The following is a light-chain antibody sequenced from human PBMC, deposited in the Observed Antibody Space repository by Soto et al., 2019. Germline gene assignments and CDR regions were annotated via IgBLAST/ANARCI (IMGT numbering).Light chain of an antibody. J-gene: IGKJ3*01. CDR3: QQTNSFPFT. V-gene: IGKV1-12*01. CDR2: TAS. Sequence: IQMTQSPSSVSASVGDRVTITCRASQGISRWLAWYQQKPGKAPKLLIYTASRLQSGVPSRFSGSGSGTEFTLTISSLQPEDFATYYCQQTNSFPFTFGPGIKVDIK. CDR1: QGISRW.